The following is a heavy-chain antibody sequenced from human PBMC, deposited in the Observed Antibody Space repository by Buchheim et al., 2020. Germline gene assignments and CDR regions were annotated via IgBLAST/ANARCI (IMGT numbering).Heavy chain of an antibody. D-gene: IGHD4-23*01. CDR3: ARDYLDYGGPGDWFGP. V-gene: IGHV4-39*07. CDR2: IYYSGST. J-gene: IGHJ5*02. CDR1: GGSISSSSYY. Sequence: QLQLQESGPGLVKPSETLSLTCTVSGGSISSSSYYWGWIRQPPGKGLEWIGSIYYSGSTYYNPSLKSRVTISVDTSKNQFSLKLSSVTAADTAVYYCARDYLDYGGPGDWFGPWGQGTL.